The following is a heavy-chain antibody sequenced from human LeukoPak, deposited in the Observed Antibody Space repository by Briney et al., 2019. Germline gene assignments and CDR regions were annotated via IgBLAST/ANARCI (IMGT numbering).Heavy chain of an antibody. V-gene: IGHV3-48*01. CDR3: ASIMAVAGTDY. Sequence: GGSLRLSCAASGFTFSSYSMNWVRQAPGKGLEWVSYISSSSSTIYYADSVKGRFTISRDNAKNSLYLQMNSLRAEDTAVYYCASIMAVAGTDYWGQGTLVTVSS. CDR1: GFTFSSYS. D-gene: IGHD6-19*01. J-gene: IGHJ4*02. CDR2: ISSSSSTI.